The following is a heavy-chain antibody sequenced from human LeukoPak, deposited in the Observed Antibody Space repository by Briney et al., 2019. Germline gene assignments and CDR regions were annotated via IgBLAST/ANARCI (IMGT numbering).Heavy chain of an antibody. CDR1: GFTFSSYG. V-gene: IGHV3-30*02. CDR2: IRHDGSNK. Sequence: GGSLRLSCAASGFTFSSYGMHWVRQAPGKGLEWVAFIRHDGSNKYYADFVKGRFTISRDNPKNTLYLQMNSLRAGDTAVYYCAKGSAVWGKGTTVTISS. CDR3: AKGSAV. J-gene: IGHJ6*04.